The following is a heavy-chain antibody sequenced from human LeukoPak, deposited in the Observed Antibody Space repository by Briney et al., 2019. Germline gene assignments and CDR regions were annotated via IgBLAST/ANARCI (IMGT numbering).Heavy chain of an antibody. CDR3: AQGGSPGAFDH. Sequence: GGSLRLSCAASGFTFSSYEMNWVRQAPGKGLVWVSCSNGDGSRTEYADSVKGRFTISRDNAKNTLYLEVYSLRAEDTAVYYCAQGGSPGAFDHWGQGTLVTVSS. D-gene: IGHD1-26*01. J-gene: IGHJ4*02. CDR1: GFTFSSYE. CDR2: SNGDGSRT. V-gene: IGHV3-74*01.